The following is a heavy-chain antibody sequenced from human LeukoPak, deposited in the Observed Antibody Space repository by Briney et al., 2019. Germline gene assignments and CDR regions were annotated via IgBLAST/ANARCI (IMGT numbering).Heavy chain of an antibody. D-gene: IGHD6-19*01. J-gene: IGHJ4*02. CDR2: IRYDGRDQ. CDR3: AKGVQWAVPGSCLDS. V-gene: IGHV3-30*02. CDR1: GFTFSSYG. Sequence: PGGSLRLSCAASGFTFSSYGIHWVRQAPGKGLEWVAFIRYDGRDQYYADSVKGRFTISRDNSKNMLYLQMNGLRVDDTAVYYCAKGVQWAVPGSCLDSWGLGTLVTVSS.